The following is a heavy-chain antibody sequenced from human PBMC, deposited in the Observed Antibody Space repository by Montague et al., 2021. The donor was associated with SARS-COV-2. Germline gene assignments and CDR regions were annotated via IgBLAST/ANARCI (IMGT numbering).Heavy chain of an antibody. V-gene: IGHV4-61*02. D-gene: IGHD3-22*01. CDR3: ARASAGYDSSSYYADRSAFDI. Sequence: TLSLTCAVSGGSISSGSYYWSWIRQPAGKGLEWIGRIYTSGSTNYNPSLKSRVTISVDTSKNQFSLKLISVTAADTAVYYCARASAGYDSSSYYADRSAFDIWGQGTMVTVSS. J-gene: IGHJ3*02. CDR2: IYTSGST. CDR1: GGSISSGSYY.